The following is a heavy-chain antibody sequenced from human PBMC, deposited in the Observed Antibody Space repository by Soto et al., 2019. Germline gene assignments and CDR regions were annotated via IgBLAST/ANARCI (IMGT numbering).Heavy chain of an antibody. CDR1: GFTFDDYA. V-gene: IGHV3-9*01. J-gene: IGHJ3*02. CDR2: ISWNSGSI. CDR3: AKDYGSGNDAFDI. Sequence: EVQLVESGGGLVQPGRSLRLSCAASGFTFDDYAMHWVRPAPGKGLEWVSGISWNSGSIGYADSVKGRFTISRDNAKNSLYLQMNSLRAEDTAVYYCAKDYGSGNDAFDIWGQGTMVTVSS. D-gene: IGHD3-10*01.